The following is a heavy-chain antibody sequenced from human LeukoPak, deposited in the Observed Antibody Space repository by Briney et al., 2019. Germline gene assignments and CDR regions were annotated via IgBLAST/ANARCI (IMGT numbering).Heavy chain of an antibody. Sequence: ASVKVSCKASGYTITSYDINWVRQATGQGLEWMGWMNPNSGNTGYAQKFQGRVTMTRNTSISTAYMELSSLRSEDTAVYYCARVGYSSSWYRVGYYYYYMDVWGKGTTVTVSS. CDR1: GYTITSYD. V-gene: IGHV1-8*01. CDR2: MNPNSGNT. CDR3: ARVGYSSSWYRVGYYYYYMDV. J-gene: IGHJ6*03. D-gene: IGHD6-13*01.